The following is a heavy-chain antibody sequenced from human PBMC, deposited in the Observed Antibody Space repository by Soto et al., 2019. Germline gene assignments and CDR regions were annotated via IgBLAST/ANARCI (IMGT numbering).Heavy chain of an antibody. CDR3: AGDFYGVLPVYTTAY. Sequence: EVQLVESGGDLVQRGGSLRLSCAASGFPFSSYWMHWVRHTPGKGLDWVARISGDGVKTYYAYSVTGRFTVSRDNAKNYLPLKLGGLRPEHRAAYYCAGDFYGVLPVYTTAYRGQETLVSFSS. CDR2: ISGDGVKT. CDR1: GFPFSSYW. V-gene: IGHV3-74*01. D-gene: IGHD3-9*01. J-gene: IGHJ4*02.